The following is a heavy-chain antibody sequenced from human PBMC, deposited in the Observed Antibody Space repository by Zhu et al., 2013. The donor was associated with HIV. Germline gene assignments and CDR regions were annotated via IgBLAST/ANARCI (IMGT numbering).Heavy chain of an antibody. CDR3: ARPRMVTETPGYYYGLDV. CDR1: GGTFSSYA. V-gene: IGHV1-69*12. CDR2: IIPIFGTA. J-gene: IGHJ6*02. Sequence: QIQLVQSGADMKKPGSSVRVSCKASGGTFSSYAISWVRQAPGQGLQWMGGIIPIFGTANYAQKFQGRLTISADDFTSTVYMELSSLRPDDTAIYYCARPRMVTETPGYYYGLDVWGQGTTVTVSS. D-gene: IGHD2-21*02.